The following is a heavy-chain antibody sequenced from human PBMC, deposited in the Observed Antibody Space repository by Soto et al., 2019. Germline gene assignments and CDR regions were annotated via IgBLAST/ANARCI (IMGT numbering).Heavy chain of an antibody. CDR2: IYWDDDK. J-gene: IGHJ4*02. CDR1: GFSLDSPAVG. D-gene: IGHD6-19*01. V-gene: IGHV2-5*02. CDR3: AHGSGWLSDY. Sequence: QITLKESDPTLVKPTQTLTLTCTFSGFSLDSPAVGVNWIRQPPGKALEWLGLIYWDDDKQYNPSLKSRLTITRDTSKNQAVLTMTNMDPVDTATYYCAHGSGWLSDYWGQGTRVTVSS.